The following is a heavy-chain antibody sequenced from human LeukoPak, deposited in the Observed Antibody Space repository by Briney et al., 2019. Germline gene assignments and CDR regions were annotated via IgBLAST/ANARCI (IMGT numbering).Heavy chain of an antibody. CDR3: ASLDFWSGYSNGMDV. CDR1: GYTFTSYD. V-gene: IGHV1-8*01. D-gene: IGHD3-3*01. J-gene: IGHJ6*02. CDR2: MNPNSGNT. Sequence: ASVKVSCKASGYTFTSYDISWVRQATGQGLEWMGWMNPNSGNTGYAQKFQGRVTMTRNTSISTAYMELSSLRSEDTAVYYCASLDFWSGYSNGMDVWGQGTTVTVSS.